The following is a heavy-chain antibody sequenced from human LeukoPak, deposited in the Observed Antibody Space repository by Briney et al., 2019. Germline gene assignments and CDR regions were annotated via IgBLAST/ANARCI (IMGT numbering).Heavy chain of an antibody. CDR1: GFTFSNAW. J-gene: IGHJ4*02. CDR3: ARNTGSYALDY. Sequence: GGSLRLSCAASGFTFSNAWMSWVRQAPGKGLEWVGRIKSKTDGGTTDYAAPVKGRFTISRDDSKNTLYLQMNSLRAEDTAVYYCARNTGSYALDYWGQGTLVTVSA. V-gene: IGHV3-15*01. D-gene: IGHD1-26*01. CDR2: IKSKTDGGTT.